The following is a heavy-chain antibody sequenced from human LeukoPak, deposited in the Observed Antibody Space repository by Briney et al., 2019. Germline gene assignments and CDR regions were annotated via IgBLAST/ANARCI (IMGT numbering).Heavy chain of an antibody. V-gene: IGHV4-38-2*02. CDR3: ARVLYDFWSGYSRGAFDI. Sequence: SETLSLTCTGSGYSISSGYYWGWIRPPPGKGLEWIGSIYHSGSTYYNPSLKSRVTISVDTSKNQFSLKLSSVTAADTAVYYCARVLYDFWSGYSRGAFDIWGQGTMVTVSS. CDR1: GYSISSGYY. J-gene: IGHJ3*02. D-gene: IGHD3-3*01. CDR2: IYHSGST.